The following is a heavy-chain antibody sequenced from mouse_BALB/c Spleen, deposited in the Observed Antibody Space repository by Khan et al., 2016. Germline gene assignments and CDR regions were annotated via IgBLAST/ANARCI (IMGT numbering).Heavy chain of an antibody. D-gene: IGHD2-14*01. J-gene: IGHJ3*01. V-gene: IGHV9-3-1*01. CDR2: INTYTGEP. CDR1: GYTFTNYG. CDR3: ARRGYDAWFAY. Sequence: QIQLVQSGPELKKPGETVKISCKASGYTFTNYGMNWVKQAPGKGLKWMGWINTYTGEPTYADDFKGRFAFSLETSASTAYLQINNLKNEDTATYFCARRGYDAWFAYWGQGTLVTVSA.